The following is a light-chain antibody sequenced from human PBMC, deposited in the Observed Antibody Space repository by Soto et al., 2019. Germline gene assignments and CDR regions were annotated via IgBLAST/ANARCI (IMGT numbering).Light chain of an antibody. CDR1: QSLTSSY. J-gene: IGKJ5*01. CDR3: QQYGSSPPIT. V-gene: IGKV3-20*01. CDR2: GAS. Sequence: EIVLTQSPGTLSLSPCETATLSCRARQSLTSSYLAWYQQKPGQAPRLLIYGASSRATGIPDRFSGNGSGTDFTLTISRLEPEDFAVYYCQQYGSSPPITFGQGTRLEIK.